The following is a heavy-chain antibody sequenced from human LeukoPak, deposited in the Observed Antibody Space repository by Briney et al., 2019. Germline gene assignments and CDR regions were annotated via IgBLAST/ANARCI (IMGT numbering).Heavy chain of an antibody. D-gene: IGHD3-22*01. J-gene: IGHJ6*02. CDR3: ARDRTYYYDSSGDYNPYYYYGMDV. CDR2: ISISSNTI. V-gene: IGHV3-48*01. Sequence: GGSLRLSCAASGFSLSSFAMNWVRQAPGKGLEWLSYISISSNTIYYADSVKGRFTISRDNSKNTLYLQMNSLRAEDTAVYYCARDRTYYYDSSGDYNPYYYYGMDVWGQGTTVTVSS. CDR1: GFSLSSFA.